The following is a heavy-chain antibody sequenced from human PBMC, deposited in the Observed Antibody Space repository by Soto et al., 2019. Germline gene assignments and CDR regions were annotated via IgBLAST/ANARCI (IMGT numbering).Heavy chain of an antibody. CDR1: GGTFSSYA. Sequence: SVKVSCKASGGTFSSYAISWVRQAPGQGLEWMGGIIPIFGTANYAQKFQGRVTITADESTSTAYMELSSLRSEDTAVYYCARDIVVVPAAPYDAFDIWGQGTMVTVSS. CDR2: IIPIFGTA. CDR3: ARDIVVVPAAPYDAFDI. V-gene: IGHV1-69*13. D-gene: IGHD2-2*01. J-gene: IGHJ3*02.